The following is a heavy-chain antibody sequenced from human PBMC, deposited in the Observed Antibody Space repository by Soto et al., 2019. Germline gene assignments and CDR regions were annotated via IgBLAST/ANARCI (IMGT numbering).Heavy chain of an antibody. D-gene: IGHD3-10*01. J-gene: IGHJ4*02. V-gene: IGHV1-18*04. CDR3: ARVPLILRRVRGGAFDY. CDR2: ISAYNGNT. Sequence: ASVKVSCKASGYTFTSYGISWVRQAPGQGLEWMGWISAYNGNTNYAQKLQGRVTMTTDTSTSTAYMELRSLRSDDTAVYYCARVPLILRRVRGGAFDYWGQGTLVTVSS. CDR1: GYTFTSYG.